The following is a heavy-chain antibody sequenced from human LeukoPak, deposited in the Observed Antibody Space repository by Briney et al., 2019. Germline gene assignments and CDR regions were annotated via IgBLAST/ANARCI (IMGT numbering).Heavy chain of an antibody. V-gene: IGHV4-4*02. Sequence: PSGTLSLTCAVSGGSISSSNWWSWVRQPPGKGLEWIGEIYHSGSTNYNPSLKSRVTISVDKSKNQFSLKLSSVTAADTAVYYCARVKYDILTGSYKDDAFDIWGQGTMVTVSS. CDR3: ARVKYDILTGSYKDDAFDI. CDR1: GGSISSSNW. CDR2: IYHSGST. J-gene: IGHJ3*02. D-gene: IGHD3-9*01.